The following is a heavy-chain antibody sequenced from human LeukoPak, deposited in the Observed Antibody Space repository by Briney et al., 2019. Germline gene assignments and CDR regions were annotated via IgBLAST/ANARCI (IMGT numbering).Heavy chain of an antibody. J-gene: IGHJ4*02. D-gene: IGHD3-16*02. CDR1: GFTFSNYE. Sequence: GRSLRLSCAASGFTFSNYEMMWVRQAPGKGLEWVSYIGTSGSGSDIQYADSVRGRFTISRDDSKTSLSLQMNSLRVEDTAVYFCVRDGSAGVRGSFRLFDCWGQGTLVTVSS. CDR2: IGTSGSGSDI. V-gene: IGHV3-48*03. CDR3: VRDGSAGVRGSFRLFDC.